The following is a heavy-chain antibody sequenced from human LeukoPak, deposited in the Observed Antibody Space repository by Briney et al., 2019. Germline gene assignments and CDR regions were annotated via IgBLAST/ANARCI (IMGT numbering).Heavy chain of an antibody. Sequence: TFGDYAMSWFRQAPGKGLEWVGYIYYSGSTYYNPSLKSRVTISVDTSKNQFSLKLSSVTAADTAVYYCARYYSRDYYFDYWGQGTLVTVSS. D-gene: IGHD4-11*01. V-gene: IGHV4-30-4*07. CDR3: ARYYSRDYYFDY. CDR2: IYYSGST. J-gene: IGHJ4*02. CDR1: TFGDYA.